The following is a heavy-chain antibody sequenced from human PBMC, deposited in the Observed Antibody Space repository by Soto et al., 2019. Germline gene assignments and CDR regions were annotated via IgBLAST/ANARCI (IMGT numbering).Heavy chain of an antibody. Sequence: KPSETLSLTCTVSGGSISSGGYYWSWIRQHPGKGLEWIGYIYYSGSTYYNPSLKSRVTISVDTSKNQFSLKLGSVTAADTAVYYCARADLSSVAGTGSGAFDIWGQGTMVTVS. CDR2: IYYSGST. D-gene: IGHD6-19*01. CDR3: ARADLSSVAGTGSGAFDI. CDR1: GGSISSGGYY. V-gene: IGHV4-31*03. J-gene: IGHJ3*02.